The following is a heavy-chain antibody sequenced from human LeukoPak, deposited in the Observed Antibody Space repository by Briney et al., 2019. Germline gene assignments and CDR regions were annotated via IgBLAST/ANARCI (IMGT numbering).Heavy chain of an antibody. D-gene: IGHD2-2*01. V-gene: IGHV3-23*01. CDR1: GFTFSSYA. Sequence: GGSLRLSCAASGFTFSSYAMSWVRQAPGKGLEWVSAISGSGGSTYYADSVNGRFTISRDNSKNTLYLQMNSLRAEDTAVYYCAKDRRSCSSTSCPYYFDYWGQGTLVTVSS. J-gene: IGHJ4*02. CDR2: ISGSGGST. CDR3: AKDRRSCSSTSCPYYFDY.